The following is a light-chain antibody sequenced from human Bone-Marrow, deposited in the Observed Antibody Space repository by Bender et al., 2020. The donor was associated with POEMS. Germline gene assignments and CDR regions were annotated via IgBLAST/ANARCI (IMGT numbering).Light chain of an antibody. CDR3: AVWDDSLNGWV. Sequence: QSVLTQPPSASGTPGQRVTISCSGGSSNIGAHAVNWYQHLPGTAPKLLIYSSHRRPSEVPDRFSGSRSGTSASLAISGLQSEDEADYYCAVWDDSLNGWVFRGGTKLTVL. CDR1: SSNIGAHA. J-gene: IGLJ3*02. CDR2: SSH. V-gene: IGLV1-44*01.